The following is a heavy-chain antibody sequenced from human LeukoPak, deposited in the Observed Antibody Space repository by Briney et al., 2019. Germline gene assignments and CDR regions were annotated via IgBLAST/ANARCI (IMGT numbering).Heavy chain of an antibody. D-gene: IGHD2-15*01. V-gene: IGHV1-3*01. J-gene: IGHJ4*02. Sequence: ASVKVSCEASGYTFTSYAMHWVRQAPGQRLEWMGWINAGNGNTKYSQKFQGRVTITRDTSASTAYMELSSLRSEDTAVYYCASPHERYCSGGSCYPRPFDYWGQGTLVTVSS. CDR3: ASPHERYCSGGSCYPRPFDY. CDR2: INAGNGNT. CDR1: GYTFTSYA.